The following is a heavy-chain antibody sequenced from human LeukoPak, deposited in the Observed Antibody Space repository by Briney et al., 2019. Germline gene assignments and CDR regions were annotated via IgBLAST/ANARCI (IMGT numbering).Heavy chain of an antibody. D-gene: IGHD2-2*01. CDR1: GFTFSSYA. V-gene: IGHV3-23*01. CDR3: AKRIGSCNSISCLYFDH. J-gene: IGHJ4*02. Sequence: GGSLRLSCVASGFTFSSYAMSWVRQAPGKGLEWVSTVSGSGGSTYYADSVKGRFTISRDNSKNTLYVQMNSLRAEDTAVYYCAKRIGSCNSISCLYFDHWGQGALVTVSS. CDR2: VSGSGGST.